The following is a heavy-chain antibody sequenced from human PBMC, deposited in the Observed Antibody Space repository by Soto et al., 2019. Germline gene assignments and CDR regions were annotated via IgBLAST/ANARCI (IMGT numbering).Heavy chain of an antibody. Sequence: QVQLQESGPGLVKPSQTLSLTCSVSGGSISSGDSYWSWIRQPPGKDLEWIGLISYGGSTSYNPSLQSRVTISLDTSKNQFSLTLSSVTAADTAVYYCARQLSGSYPYDYWGQGTLVTVSS. CDR2: ISYGGST. J-gene: IGHJ4*02. V-gene: IGHV4-30-4*01. CDR1: GGSISSGDSY. D-gene: IGHD3-10*01. CDR3: ARQLSGSYPYDY.